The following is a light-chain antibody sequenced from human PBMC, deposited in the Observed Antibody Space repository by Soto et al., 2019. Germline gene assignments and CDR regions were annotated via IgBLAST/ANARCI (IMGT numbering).Light chain of an antibody. CDR3: QHYNSYSEA. CDR1: QSISSC. CDR2: AAS. J-gene: IGKJ1*01. Sequence: DIQMTQSPSTLSASVGDRVTIGFRASQSISSCLSCYQQKPGKDPKLLIYAASSLQSGVPSRFSGSGSGTDFTLTISSLQPDDFATYYCQHYNSYSEAFGQGTKVDIK. V-gene: IGKV1-5*01.